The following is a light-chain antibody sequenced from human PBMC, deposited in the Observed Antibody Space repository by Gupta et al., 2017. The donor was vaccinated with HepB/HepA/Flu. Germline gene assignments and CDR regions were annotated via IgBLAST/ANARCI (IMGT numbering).Light chain of an antibody. V-gene: IGKV1-5*03. CDR3: QQYNSYPWT. CDR2: KAS. Sequence: DILMTQSPSTLSASVGDRVTITCRASQSMSSWLAWYQQKPGTAPKLLIYKASSLESGVPLRFSGSGSGTEFTLTISSLQPDDFATYYCQQYNSYPWTFGQGTKVEIK. CDR1: QSMSSW. J-gene: IGKJ1*01.